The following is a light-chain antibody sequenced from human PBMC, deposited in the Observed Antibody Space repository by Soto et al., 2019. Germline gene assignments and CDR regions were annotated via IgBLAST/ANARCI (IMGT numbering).Light chain of an antibody. V-gene: IGLV2-14*01. CDR2: DVS. Sequence: QSALTQPASVSGSPGQSITISCTGTSSDVGGSNSLSWYQQNPGKVPKLIIYDVSRRPSGISIRFSGSKSGNTASLTISGLQAEDEADYYCSSYTINSAPLVFGTGTKLTVL. CDR1: SSDVGGSNS. CDR3: SSYTINSAPLV. J-gene: IGLJ1*01.